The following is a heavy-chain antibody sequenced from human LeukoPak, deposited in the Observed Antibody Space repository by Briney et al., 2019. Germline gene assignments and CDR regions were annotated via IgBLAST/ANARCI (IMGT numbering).Heavy chain of an antibody. J-gene: IGHJ3*02. CDR3: ARDVGRGYSYGYRAFDI. CDR2: INRSGST. D-gene: IGHD5-18*01. CDR1: GGSLTAYY. Sequence: SETLSLTCVVYGGSLTAYYWTWIRQPPGKGLEWLGEINRSGSTNYNPSLKSRVTMSVDTSKNQFSLKLSSVTAADTAVYYCARDVGRGYSYGYRAFDIWGQGTMVTVSS. V-gene: IGHV4-34*01.